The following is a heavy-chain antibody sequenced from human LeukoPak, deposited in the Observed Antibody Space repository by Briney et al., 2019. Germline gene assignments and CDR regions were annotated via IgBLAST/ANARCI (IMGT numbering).Heavy chain of an antibody. CDR1: GFTFSSYS. J-gene: IGHJ4*02. CDR3: AGGQGFLIDY. CDR2: IKQDGSAK. D-gene: IGHD3-3*01. Sequence: SGGSLRLSCAASGFTFSSYSMNWVRQAPGRGLEWVANIKQDGSAKYYVDSVKGRLTISRDNAKSLLYLQMSSLRAEDAAVYYCAGGQGFLIDYWGQGTLVTVSS. V-gene: IGHV3-7*01.